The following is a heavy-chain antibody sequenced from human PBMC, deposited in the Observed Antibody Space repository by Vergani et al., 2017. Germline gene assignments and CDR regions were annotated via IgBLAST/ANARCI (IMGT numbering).Heavy chain of an antibody. CDR2: IIPILGIA. V-gene: IGHV1-69*04. CDR1: GGTFSSYA. Sequence: QVQLVQSGAEVKKPGSSVKVSCKASGGTFSSYAISWVRQAPGQGLEWMGRIIPILGIANYAQKFQGRVTSTADKSTSTAYMELSSLRSEVTAVYYCARDGCSGGSCHTTYGMDVWGQGTTVTVSS. D-gene: IGHD2-15*01. J-gene: IGHJ6*02. CDR3: ARDGCSGGSCHTTYGMDV.